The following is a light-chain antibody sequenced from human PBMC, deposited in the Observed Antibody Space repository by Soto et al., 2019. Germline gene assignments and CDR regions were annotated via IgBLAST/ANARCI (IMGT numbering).Light chain of an antibody. Sequence: EIVLTQSPGTLSLSPGDRATLSCRASQSLTSSFLAWYQQRPGQAPRLLIYGASSRATGIPDRFTGSGSGTDFTLTISRLEPEDFAVYYCQQYGRSPWTFGQGTKVDIK. V-gene: IGKV3-20*01. CDR2: GAS. CDR1: QSLTSSF. CDR3: QQYGRSPWT. J-gene: IGKJ1*01.